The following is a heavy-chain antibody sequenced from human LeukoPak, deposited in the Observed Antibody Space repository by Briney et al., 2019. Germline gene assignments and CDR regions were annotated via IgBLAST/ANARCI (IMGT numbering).Heavy chain of an antibody. CDR1: GFTFDDYA. CDR3: AKGGRAEYSSPYYYYYYYMDV. J-gene: IGHJ6*03. CDR2: ISWDGGST. V-gene: IGHV3-43D*03. Sequence: GGSLRLSCAASGFTFDDYAMHWVRQAPGKGLEWVSLISWDGGSTYYADSVKGRFTISRDNSKNSLYLQMNSLRAEDTALYYCAKGGRAEYSSPYYYYYYYMDVWGKGTTVTVSS. D-gene: IGHD6-6*01.